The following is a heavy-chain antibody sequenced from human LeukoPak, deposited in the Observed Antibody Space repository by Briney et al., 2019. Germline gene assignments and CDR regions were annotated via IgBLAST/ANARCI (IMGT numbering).Heavy chain of an antibody. J-gene: IGHJ5*02. V-gene: IGHV4-61*02. CDR1: GDSISSGDYY. CDR3: ARLPRDILTVNMGWFDP. CDR2: ISSSGST. D-gene: IGHD3-9*01. Sequence: SQTLSLTCTVSGDSISSGDYYWSWIRQPAGKGLEWIGRISSSGSTNYNPSLKSRVTISVDTSKNQFSLKLSSVTAADTAVYYCARLPRDILTVNMGWFDPWGQGTLVTVSS.